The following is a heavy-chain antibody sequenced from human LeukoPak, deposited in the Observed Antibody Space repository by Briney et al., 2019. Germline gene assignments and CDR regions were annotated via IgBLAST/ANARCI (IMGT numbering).Heavy chain of an antibody. D-gene: IGHD6-19*01. J-gene: IGHJ5*02. CDR2: ISSSSSYI. CDR1: GFTFSSYS. CDR3: AREGRQWLVGPSDRRFDP. V-gene: IGHV3-21*01. Sequence: AGGSLRLSCAASGFTFSSYSMNWVRQAPGKGLEWVSSISSSSSYIYYADSVKGRFTISRDNAKNSLYLQMNSLRAEDTAVYYCAREGRQWLVGPSDRRFDPWGQGTLVTVSS.